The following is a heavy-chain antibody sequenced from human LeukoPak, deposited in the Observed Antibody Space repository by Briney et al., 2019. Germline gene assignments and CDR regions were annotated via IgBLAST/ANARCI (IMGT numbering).Heavy chain of an antibody. CDR1: GFTVRSNY. J-gene: IGHJ4*02. V-gene: IGHV3-66*01. CDR2: IYSGGST. CDR3: ARVGDCGRASCYAIDY. Sequence: GSLRLSCAASGFTVRSNYMSLVRQAPGKGLGWVSIIYSGGSTYYTDSVRGRFIISRDISKNTLYLQMNSLRAEDTAVYYCARVGDCGRASCYAIDYWGQGTLVTVSS. D-gene: IGHD2-2*01.